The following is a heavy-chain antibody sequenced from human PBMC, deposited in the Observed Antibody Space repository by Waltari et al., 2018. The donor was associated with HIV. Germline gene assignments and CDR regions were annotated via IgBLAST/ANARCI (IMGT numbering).Heavy chain of an antibody. CDR3: AKDVLTSGWYHLHD. D-gene: IGHD6-13*01. CDR1: GFIFKVHP. CDR2: ISWNGNEI. J-gene: IGHJ4*02. Sequence: EVQLVESGGGLVQPGRSLRLSCAASGFIFKVHPLPWVRQDPGKGLEGVSGISWNGNEIVYADSVKGRFTVSRDNAKNSVYLQMSSLRTEDTAWYYCAKDVLTSGWYHLHDWGQGTLVTVSS. V-gene: IGHV3-9*01.